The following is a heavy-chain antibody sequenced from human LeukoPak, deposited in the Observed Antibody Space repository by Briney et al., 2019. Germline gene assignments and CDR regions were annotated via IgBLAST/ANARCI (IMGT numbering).Heavy chain of an antibody. CDR2: INTDGSST. CDR3: ARQGAPPAFDY. Sequence: PGGSLRLSCAASGFTFSGYWMHWVRQAPGKGLVWVSHINTDGSSTNYADSVKGRFTISRDNAKNMLYLQMNSLRAEDTAVYYCARQGAPPAFDYWGQGTLVTVSS. CDR1: GFTFSGYW. V-gene: IGHV3-74*01. J-gene: IGHJ4*02. D-gene: IGHD1-26*01.